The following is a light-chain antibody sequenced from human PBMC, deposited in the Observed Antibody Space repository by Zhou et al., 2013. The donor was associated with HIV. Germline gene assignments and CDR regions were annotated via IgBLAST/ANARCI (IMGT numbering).Light chain of an antibody. V-gene: IGKV3-20*01. CDR3: QQYGGSPLYT. Sequence: EIVLTQSPGTLSLSPGERATLSCRASQSISSDYLAWYQQKPGQAPRLLIHGASGRATGIPDRLSGSGSGTDFTLTISRLEPEDFAVYYCQQYGGSPLYTFGLGDQAGDQT. CDR2: GAS. J-gene: IGKJ2*01. CDR1: QSISSDY.